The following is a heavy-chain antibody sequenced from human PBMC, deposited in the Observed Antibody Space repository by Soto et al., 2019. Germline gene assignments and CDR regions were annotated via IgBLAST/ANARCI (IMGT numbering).Heavy chain of an antibody. Sequence: GASVKVSCKASGNTVPNYAIHWVRQAPGQRLEWMGWINAGNGNTKYSQKFQGRVTISRDTSASTAYMELSSLRSEDTAVYYCARGDYYDIHDYWGQGTLVTVSS. CDR2: INAGNGNT. J-gene: IGHJ4*02. CDR3: ARGDYYDIHDY. CDR1: GNTVPNYA. V-gene: IGHV1-3*01. D-gene: IGHD3-22*01.